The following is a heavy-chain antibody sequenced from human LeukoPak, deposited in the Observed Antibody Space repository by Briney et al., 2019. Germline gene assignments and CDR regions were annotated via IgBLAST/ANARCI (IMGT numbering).Heavy chain of an antibody. CDR1: GGSFSGYY. J-gene: IGHJ2*01. Sequence: PSETLSLTCAVYGGSFSGYYWSWIRQPPGKGLEWIGEINHSGSTNYNPSLKSRVTISVDASKNQFSLKLSSVTAADTAVYYCARGPGFFDLWGRGTLVTVSS. CDR2: INHSGST. V-gene: IGHV4-34*01. D-gene: IGHD1-14*01. CDR3: ARGPGFFDL.